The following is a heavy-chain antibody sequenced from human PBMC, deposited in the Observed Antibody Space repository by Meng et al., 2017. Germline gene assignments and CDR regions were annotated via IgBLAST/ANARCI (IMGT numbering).Heavy chain of an antibody. Sequence: VQLCQSGVEVEQPGSWGTRPGKAFVGTFSSYAISWVRQAPGQGLESMGGIIPIFGTASDAQKFQGRATITTDESTSTAYMELSSLRSEDTAVYYCASAFSDYCSGGSCYRVYFQHWGQGTLVTVSS. V-gene: IGHV1-69*05. J-gene: IGHJ1*01. D-gene: IGHD2-15*01. CDR3: ASAFSDYCSGGSCYRVYFQH. CDR1: VGTFSSYA. CDR2: IIPIFGTA.